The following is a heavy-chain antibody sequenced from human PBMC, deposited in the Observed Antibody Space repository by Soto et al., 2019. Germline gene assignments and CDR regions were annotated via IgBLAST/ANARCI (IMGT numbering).Heavy chain of an antibody. J-gene: IGHJ3*02. V-gene: IGHV1-8*01. D-gene: IGHD3-16*02. CDR3: ARVSFTYDAFDI. Sequence: ASVKVSCKASGYTFTSYDINWVRQATGQGLEWMGWMNPNSGNTGYAQKFQGRVTMTRNTSISTAYMELSSLRSEDTAVYYCARVSFTYDAFDIWGQGTMVTVSS. CDR1: GYTFTSYD. CDR2: MNPNSGNT.